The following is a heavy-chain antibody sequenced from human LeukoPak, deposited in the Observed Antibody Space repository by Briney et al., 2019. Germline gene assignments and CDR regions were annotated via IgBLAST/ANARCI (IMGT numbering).Heavy chain of an antibody. D-gene: IGHD3-10*01. CDR2: IIPIFGTA. CDR3: ARAFRDPGYFDL. V-gene: IGHV1-69*01. Sequence: SVKVSCKASGGTFSSYAISGVRQAPGQGLEWMGGIIPIFGTANYAQKFQGRVTITADESTSTAYMELSSLRSEDTAVYYCARAFRDPGYFDLWGRGTLVTVSS. CDR1: GGTFSSYA. J-gene: IGHJ2*01.